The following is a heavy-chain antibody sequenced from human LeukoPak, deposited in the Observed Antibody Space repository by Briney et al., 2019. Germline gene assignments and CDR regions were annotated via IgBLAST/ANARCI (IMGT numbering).Heavy chain of an antibody. CDR1: GYTFASNY. J-gene: IGHJ4*02. CDR2: MNPSGGST. V-gene: IGHV1-46*01. Sequence: ASVKVSCKASGYTFASNYIHWVRQAPGQGLEWMGIMNPSGGSTSYAQKFQGRVTMTRDTSTSTVYMELSSLRSEDTAEYYCARESTYYYDSTRMYYFDYWGQGTLVTVSS. D-gene: IGHD3-22*01. CDR3: ARESTYYYDSTRMYYFDY.